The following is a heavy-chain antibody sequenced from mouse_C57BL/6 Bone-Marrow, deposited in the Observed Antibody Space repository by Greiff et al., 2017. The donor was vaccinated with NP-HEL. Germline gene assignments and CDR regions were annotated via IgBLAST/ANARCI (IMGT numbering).Heavy chain of an antibody. D-gene: IGHD2-5*01. V-gene: IGHV1-22*01. CDR1: GYTFTDYN. CDR3: ARSGYSKRFFAY. CDR2: INPNNGGT. Sequence: EVQLQQSGPELVKPGASVKMSCKASGYTFTDYNMHWVKQSHGKSLEWIGYINPNNGGTSYNQKFKGKATLTVNKSSSTAYMELRSLTSEDSAVYYCARSGYSKRFFAYWGQGTLVTVSA. J-gene: IGHJ3*01.